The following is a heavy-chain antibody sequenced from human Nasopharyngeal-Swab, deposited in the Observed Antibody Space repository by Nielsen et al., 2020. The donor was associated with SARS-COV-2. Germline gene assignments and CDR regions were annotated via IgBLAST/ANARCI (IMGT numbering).Heavy chain of an antibody. V-gene: IGHV3-21*01. D-gene: IGHD3-3*01. CDR1: RFTFSNYR. Sequence: GGSLRLSCAASRFTFSNYRMNWVRQAPGKGLEWVSSISSSSSYIYYADSVKGRFTISRDNAKNSLYLQMNSLRAEDTAVYYCARDGLDYDFWSAYFMDVWGQGTTVTVSS. J-gene: IGHJ6*02. CDR3: ARDGLDYDFWSAYFMDV. CDR2: ISSSSSYI.